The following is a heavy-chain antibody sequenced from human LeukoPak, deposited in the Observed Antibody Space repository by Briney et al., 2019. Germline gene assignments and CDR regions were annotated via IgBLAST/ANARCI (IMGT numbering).Heavy chain of an antibody. Sequence: PGGSLRLSCAASGFTFSSYAMSWVRQAPGKGLEWVSGISISTTTTYYADSVKGRFTISRDNSKTTLYLLMNSLIAEDTAVFYCARSLASGYYAFWGQGTPVTVSA. J-gene: IGHJ4*02. D-gene: IGHD6-19*01. CDR1: GFTFSSYA. CDR3: ARSLASGYYAF. V-gene: IGHV3-23*01. CDR2: ISISTTTT.